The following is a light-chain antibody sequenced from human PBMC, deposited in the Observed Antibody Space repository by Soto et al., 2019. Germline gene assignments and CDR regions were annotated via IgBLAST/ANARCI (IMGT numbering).Light chain of an antibody. CDR3: SSYAGSDVFV. Sequence: QSVLTQPPSASGSPGQSVAISCTGTSSDVGAYNYVAWYQQHPGKVPKLMIYEVSKRPSGVPDRFSGSKSGNTASLTVSGXQADDEADYYCSSYAGSDVFVFGTGTKVTVL. CDR2: EVS. CDR1: SSDVGAYNY. V-gene: IGLV2-8*01. J-gene: IGLJ1*01.